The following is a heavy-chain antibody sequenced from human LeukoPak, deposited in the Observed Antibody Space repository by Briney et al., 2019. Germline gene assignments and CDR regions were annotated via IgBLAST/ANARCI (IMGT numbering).Heavy chain of an antibody. D-gene: IGHD3-22*01. V-gene: IGHV1-2*02. CDR2: INPNSGGT. J-gene: IGHJ3*02. CDR3: ARGPSYYYDSSGFDAFDI. CDR1: GYTFTGYS. Sequence: ASVKVSCKASGYTFTGYSMHWVRQAPGQGLEWMGWINPNSGGTNSAQKFQGRVTMTRDTSISTAYMEVSRLRSDDTAVYFCARGPSYYYDSSGFDAFDIWGQGTMVTVSS.